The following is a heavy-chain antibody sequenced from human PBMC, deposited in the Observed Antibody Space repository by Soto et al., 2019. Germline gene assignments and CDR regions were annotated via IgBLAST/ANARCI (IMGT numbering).Heavy chain of an antibody. J-gene: IGHJ6*03. Sequence: PSETLSLTCAVYGGSFSGYYWSWIRQPPGKGLEWIGEINHGGSTNYNPSLKSRVTISVDTSKNQFSLKLSSVTAADTAVYYCARAGYYDFWSGYYYMDVWGKGTTVTVSS. CDR2: INHGGST. CDR3: ARAGYYDFWSGYYYMDV. D-gene: IGHD3-3*01. CDR1: GGSFSGYY. V-gene: IGHV4-34*01.